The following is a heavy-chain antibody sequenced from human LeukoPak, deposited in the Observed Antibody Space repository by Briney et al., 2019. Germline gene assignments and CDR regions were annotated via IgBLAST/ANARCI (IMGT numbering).Heavy chain of an antibody. V-gene: IGHV3-21*01. CDR3: ARGYCSSTSCYTFDYYYGMDV. CDR1: GFTFSSYS. D-gene: IGHD2-2*02. J-gene: IGHJ6*02. CDR2: ISSSSSYI. Sequence: GGSLRLSCAASGFTFSSYSMNWVRQAPGEGLEWVSSISSSSSYIYYADSVKGRFTISRDNAKNSLYLQMNSLRAEDTAVYYRARGYCSSTSCYTFDYYYGMDVWGQGTTVTVSS.